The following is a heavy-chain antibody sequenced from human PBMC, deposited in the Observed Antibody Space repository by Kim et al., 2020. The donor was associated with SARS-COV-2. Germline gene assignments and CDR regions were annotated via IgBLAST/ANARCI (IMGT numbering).Heavy chain of an antibody. J-gene: IGHJ4*01. D-gene: IGHD1-1*01. Sequence: QKVQGRVTITKETSASTAFMELSSLTSEDTAIYYCARDGTTRNGGYYFDYWGQGALVTVSS. CDR3: ARDGTTRNGGYYFDY. V-gene: IGHV1-3*01.